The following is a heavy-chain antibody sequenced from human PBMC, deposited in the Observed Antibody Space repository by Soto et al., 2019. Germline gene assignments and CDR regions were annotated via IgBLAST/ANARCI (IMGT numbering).Heavy chain of an antibody. Sequence: SVKVSCKASGGTFSSYAISWVRQAPGQGLEWMGGIIPIFGTANYAQKFQGRVTITADESTSTAYMELSSLRSDDTAVYYCARGGAAAAGTFQHWGQGTLVTVSS. J-gene: IGHJ1*01. CDR1: GGTFSSYA. CDR2: IIPIFGTA. V-gene: IGHV1-69*13. CDR3: ARGGAAAAGTFQH. D-gene: IGHD6-13*01.